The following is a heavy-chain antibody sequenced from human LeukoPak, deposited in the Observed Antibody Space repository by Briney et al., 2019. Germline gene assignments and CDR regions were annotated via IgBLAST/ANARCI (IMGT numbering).Heavy chain of an antibody. CDR3: ASSEQLVPLYYYGMDV. J-gene: IGHJ6*02. D-gene: IGHD6-6*01. Sequence: SVKVYCKASGGTFSSYAISWVRQAPGQGLEWMGGIIPIFGTANYAQKFQGRVTITADESTSTAYMELSSLRSEDTAVYYCASSEQLVPLYYYGMDVWGQGTTVTVSS. CDR1: GGTFSSYA. V-gene: IGHV1-69*13. CDR2: IIPIFGTA.